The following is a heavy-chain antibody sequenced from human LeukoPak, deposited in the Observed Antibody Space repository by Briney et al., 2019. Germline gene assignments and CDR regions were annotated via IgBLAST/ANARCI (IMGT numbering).Heavy chain of an antibody. CDR3: ARGPNYGDYVGAIYFDY. CDR2: INHSGST. CDR1: GGSFSGYY. D-gene: IGHD4-17*01. J-gene: IGHJ4*02. V-gene: IGHV4-34*01. Sequence: SETLSLTCAVYGGSFSGYYWSWIRQPPGKGLEWIGEINHSGSTNYNPPLKSRVTISVDTSKNQFSLKLSSVTAADTAVYYCARGPNYGDYVGAIYFDYWGQGTLVTVSS.